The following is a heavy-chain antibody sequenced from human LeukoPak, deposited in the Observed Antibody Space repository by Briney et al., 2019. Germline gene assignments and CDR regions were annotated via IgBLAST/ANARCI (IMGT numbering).Heavy chain of an antibody. CDR3: VNILFG. J-gene: IGHJ4*02. CDR2: ISSDGSTT. V-gene: IGHV3-74*01. D-gene: IGHD3-10*01. CDR1: GFTFSSYW. Sequence: PGGSLRLSCAVSGFTFSSYWMHWVRHVPGEGLVWVSRISSDGSTTTYADSVKGRFTISRDNAKNTLYLQMNSLRAEDTAVYYCVNILFGWGQGTLVTVSS.